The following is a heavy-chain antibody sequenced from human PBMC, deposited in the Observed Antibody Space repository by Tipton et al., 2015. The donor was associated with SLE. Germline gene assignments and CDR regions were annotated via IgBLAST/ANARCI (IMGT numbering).Heavy chain of an antibody. J-gene: IGHJ4*02. CDR1: GFTFSAYY. CDR3: ARDVVGATEGLDY. CDR2: VSYDGSNK. D-gene: IGHD1-26*01. Sequence: SLRLSCAASGFTFSAYYMHWVRQAPGKGLEWVAVVSYDGSNKYYADSVKGRFTISRDNSKNTLFLQMNSLRAEDTAVYYCARDVVGATEGLDYWGQGTPVTVSS. V-gene: IGHV3-30*04.